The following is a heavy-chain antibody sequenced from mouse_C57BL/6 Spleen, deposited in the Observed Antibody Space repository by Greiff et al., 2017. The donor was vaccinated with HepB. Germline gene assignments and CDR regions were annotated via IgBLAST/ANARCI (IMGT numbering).Heavy chain of an antibody. CDR1: GYAFSSYW. J-gene: IGHJ1*03. D-gene: IGHD1-1*01. V-gene: IGHV1-80*01. CDR2: IYPGDGDT. CDR3: ARDTTVGGYWYFDV. Sequence: VKLMESGAELVKPGASVKISCKASGYAFSSYWMNWVKQRPGKGLEWIGQIYPGDGDTNYNGKFKGKATLTADKSSSTAYMQLSSLTSEDSAVYFCARDTTVGGYWYFDVWGTGTTVTVSS.